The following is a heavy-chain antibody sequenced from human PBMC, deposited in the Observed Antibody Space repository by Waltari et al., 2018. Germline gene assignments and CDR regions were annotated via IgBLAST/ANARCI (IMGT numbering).Heavy chain of an antibody. J-gene: IGHJ4*02. V-gene: IGHV3-7*04. Sequence: EAQLVESGGGLVQPGGSLRLSCPASVFPFTTYWIRWVRQAPGKGLEWVANIKQDGSEKYYLDSVKGRFTISRDNAKNSVYLQMNSLRAEDTAVYYCARGNSWVDYWGQGTLVTVSS. CDR2: IKQDGSEK. D-gene: IGHD1-7*01. CDR1: VFPFTTYW. CDR3: ARGNSWVDY.